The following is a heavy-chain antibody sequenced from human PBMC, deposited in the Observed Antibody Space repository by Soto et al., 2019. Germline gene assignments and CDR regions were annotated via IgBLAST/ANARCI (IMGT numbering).Heavy chain of an antibody. Sequence: LSLTCTLSGVSITSGAYYWTWVRQHPGKGLEWIGYIYYNGNTYFSPSLKSRLTISIDTSKNQFSLKLSSVTAADTAMYYCARARLRAVYAFDFWGQGTMVTVSS. J-gene: IGHJ3*01. D-gene: IGHD4-17*01. CDR1: GVSITSGAYY. CDR3: ARARLRAVYAFDF. V-gene: IGHV4-31*03. CDR2: IYYNGNT.